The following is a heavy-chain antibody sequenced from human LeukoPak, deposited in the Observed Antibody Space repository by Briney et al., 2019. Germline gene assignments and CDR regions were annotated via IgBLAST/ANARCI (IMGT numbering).Heavy chain of an antibody. CDR2: ISGSGGST. Sequence: GGSLRLSCAASGFTFSSYAMSWVRQAPGKGLEWVSAISGSGGSTYYADSVKGRFTISRDNYKNTLYLQMNSLRADDTAVYYCAKDLSFGYDFWSGYYTPFNYWGQGTLVTVSS. J-gene: IGHJ4*02. CDR1: GFTFSSYA. D-gene: IGHD3-3*01. V-gene: IGHV3-23*01. CDR3: AKDLSFGYDFWSGYYTPFNY.